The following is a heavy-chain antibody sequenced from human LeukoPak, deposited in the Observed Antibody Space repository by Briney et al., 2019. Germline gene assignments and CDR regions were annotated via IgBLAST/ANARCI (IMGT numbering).Heavy chain of an antibody. CDR1: GFTFSNAW. Sequence: PGGSLRLSCAASGFTFSNAWMNWVRQAPGKGLEWVGHIKSKIDGGTTDYAAPVKGRFTISRDDSKNTLYLEMNSLKTEDTAVYYCITAFDSSGYYSSYWGQGTLVTVSS. CDR3: ITAFDSSGYYSSY. V-gene: IGHV3-15*07. CDR2: IKSKIDGGTT. D-gene: IGHD3-22*01. J-gene: IGHJ4*02.